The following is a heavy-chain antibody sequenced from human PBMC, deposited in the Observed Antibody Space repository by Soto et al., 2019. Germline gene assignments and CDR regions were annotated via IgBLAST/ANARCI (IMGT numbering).Heavy chain of an antibody. CDR1: GGSFSGYY. Sequence: TSETLSLTCAVYGGSFSGYYWSWIRQPPGKGLEWIGEINHSGSTNYNPSLKSRVTISVDTSKNQFSLKLSSVTAADTAVYYCAVAKVAGTVGYYYYMDVWGKGTTVTVSS. J-gene: IGHJ6*03. CDR2: INHSGST. CDR3: AVAKVAGTVGYYYYMDV. V-gene: IGHV4-34*01. D-gene: IGHD6-19*01.